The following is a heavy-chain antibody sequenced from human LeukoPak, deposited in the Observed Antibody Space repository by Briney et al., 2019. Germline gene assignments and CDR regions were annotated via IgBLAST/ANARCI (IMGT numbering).Heavy chain of an antibody. CDR3: ARDQVPAHGWFDP. J-gene: IGHJ5*02. CDR1: GFTFSSYA. Sequence: GRSLRLSCAASGFTFSSYAMHWVRQAPGKGLEWVAVISYDGSNKYYADSVKGRFTISRDNSKNTLYLQMNSLRAEDTAVYYCARDQVPAHGWFDPWGQGTLVTVSS. V-gene: IGHV3-30-3*01. CDR2: ISYDGSNK.